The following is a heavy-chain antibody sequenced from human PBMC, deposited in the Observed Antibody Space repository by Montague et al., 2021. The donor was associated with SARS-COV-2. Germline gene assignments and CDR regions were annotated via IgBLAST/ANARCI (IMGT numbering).Heavy chain of an antibody. V-gene: IGHV4-59*01. Sequence: SETLSLTCTVSGDSISTYYWSWIRQPPGKGLEWIGYIYNNGYTNXNPSLKSRVTISVDTSKNQFSLRLSSVAAADTAVYFCARGGATYYYDTSGYVDAFDTWGQGTMVTVSS. CDR3: ARGGATYYYDTSGYVDAFDT. D-gene: IGHD3-22*01. J-gene: IGHJ3*02. CDR2: IYNNGYT. CDR1: GDSISTYY.